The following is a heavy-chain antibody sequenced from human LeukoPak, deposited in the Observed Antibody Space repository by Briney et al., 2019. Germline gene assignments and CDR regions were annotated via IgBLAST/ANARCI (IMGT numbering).Heavy chain of an antibody. D-gene: IGHD1-26*01. CDR2: IYPNAST. Sequence: PGGSLRLSCAASGFTFGSYGMHWVRRAPGKGLEWLSVIYPNASTFYTDSVKGRFTISRDSSTNTLHLQLSSLRADDTAVYYCGRDRGASGASWGQGTLVTVSS. CDR3: GRDRGASGAS. J-gene: IGHJ5*02. CDR1: GFTFGSYG. V-gene: IGHV3-66*01.